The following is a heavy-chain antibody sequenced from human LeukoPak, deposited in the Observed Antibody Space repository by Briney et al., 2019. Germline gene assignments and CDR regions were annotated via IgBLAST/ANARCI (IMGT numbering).Heavy chain of an antibody. CDR1: GFTFSSYA. V-gene: IGHV3-30-3*01. CDR3: AKDVTQWLHLMNAFDI. J-gene: IGHJ3*02. D-gene: IGHD6-19*01. Sequence: GGSLRLSCAASGFTFSSYAMHWVRQAPGKGLEWVAVISYDGSNKYYADSVKGRFTISRDNSKNTLYLQMNSLRAEDTAVYYCAKDVTQWLHLMNAFDIWGQGTMVTVSS. CDR2: ISYDGSNK.